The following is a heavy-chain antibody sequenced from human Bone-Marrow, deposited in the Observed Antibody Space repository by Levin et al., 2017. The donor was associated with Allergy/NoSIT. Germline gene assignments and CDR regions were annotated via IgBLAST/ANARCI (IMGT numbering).Heavy chain of an antibody. V-gene: IGHV5-51*01. Sequence: GYGFSSFWIGWVRQMPGKGLEWVGIIFPADSDTRYSPSFPDQVTISVDKSINTAYLQWSSLKASDTARYYCTRNASRRRPDYWGQGTLVTVSS. D-gene: IGHD2-2*01. J-gene: IGHJ4*02. CDR3: TRNASRRRPDY. CDR1: GYGFSSFW. CDR2: IFPADSDT.